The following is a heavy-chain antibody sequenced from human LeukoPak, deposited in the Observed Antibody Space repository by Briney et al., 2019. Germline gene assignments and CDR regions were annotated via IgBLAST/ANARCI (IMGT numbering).Heavy chain of an antibody. CDR3: ARAQVGATGNWFDP. D-gene: IGHD1-26*01. CDR1: GFTFSSYA. V-gene: IGHV3-48*04. J-gene: IGHJ5*02. Sequence: PGGSLRLSCAASGFTFSSYAMSWVRQAPGKGLEWVSYISSSGSTIYYTDSVKGRFTISRDNAKNSLYLQMNSLRAEDTAVYYCARAQVGATGNWFDPWGQGTLVTVSS. CDR2: ISSSGSTI.